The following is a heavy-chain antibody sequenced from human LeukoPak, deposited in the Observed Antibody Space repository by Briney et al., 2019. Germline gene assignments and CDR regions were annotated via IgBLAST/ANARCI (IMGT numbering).Heavy chain of an antibody. D-gene: IGHD3-3*01. CDR3: AREGSDFWSGYPKGYFDY. Sequence: TGGSLRLSCAVSGFTFSSYSMNWVRRAPGKGLEWVSYIGSSVSTRYYADSVKGRFTISRDNGKHSLYLQMNSLRAEDTAVYYCAREGSDFWSGYPKGYFDYWGQGTLVTVSS. V-gene: IGHV3-48*01. CDR2: IGSSVSTR. J-gene: IGHJ4*02. CDR1: GFTFSSYS.